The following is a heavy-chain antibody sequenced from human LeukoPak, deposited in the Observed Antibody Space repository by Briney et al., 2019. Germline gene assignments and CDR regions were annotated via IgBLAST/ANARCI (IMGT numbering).Heavy chain of an antibody. CDR3: AREGSLYGYHSFDS. CDR2: INWNGGST. Sequence: GGSLRLSCAASGFRLDDYGMTWVRQAPGKGLEWVSGINWNGGSTGYADSVKGRFTISRDNAKNSLYLQTNSLRAEDTALYYCAREGSLYGYHSFDSWGQGTLVTVSS. CDR1: GFRLDDYG. D-gene: IGHD5-18*01. J-gene: IGHJ4*02. V-gene: IGHV3-20*04.